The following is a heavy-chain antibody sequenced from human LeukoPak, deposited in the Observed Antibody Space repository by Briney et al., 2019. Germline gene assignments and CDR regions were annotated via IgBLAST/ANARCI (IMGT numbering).Heavy chain of an antibody. CDR3: ARSPKLWFGELHYYYYMDV. CDR2: INHSGST. Sequence: SEALSLTCAVYGGSFSGYYWSWIRQPPGKGLEWIGEINHSGSTNYNPSLKSRVTISVDTSKNQFSLKLSSVTAADTAVYYCARSPKLWFGELHYYYYMDVWGKGTTVTVSS. D-gene: IGHD3-10*01. V-gene: IGHV4-34*01. J-gene: IGHJ6*03. CDR1: GGSFSGYY.